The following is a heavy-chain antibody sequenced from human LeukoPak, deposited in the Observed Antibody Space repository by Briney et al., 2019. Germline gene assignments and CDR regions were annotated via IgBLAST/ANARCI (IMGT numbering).Heavy chain of an antibody. J-gene: IGHJ4*02. V-gene: IGHV3-7*01. Sequence: GGSLRLSCLASGFSFSSHWMTWVRQTPGKGLEWVANINQDGSEKYYADSLKGRFTISRDNAKNSLYLQMNSLRAENTAVDYCGRDHVPPGTRFDFWGQGPLVSVSS. D-gene: IGHD1-1*01. CDR1: GFSFSSHW. CDR2: INQDGSEK. CDR3: GRDHVPPGTRFDF.